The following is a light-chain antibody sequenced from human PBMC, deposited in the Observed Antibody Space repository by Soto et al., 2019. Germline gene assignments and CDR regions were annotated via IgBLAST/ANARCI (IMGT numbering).Light chain of an antibody. CDR1: QTISSW. CDR2: KAY. J-gene: IGKJ1*01. V-gene: IGKV1-5*03. Sequence: DIQMTQSPSNLFGCVGHRGTITCRASQTISSWLAWYQQKPGKAPKILIYKAYTLKSGVKSRFSGSGSGTEFTLTIRSLQPDDFATYYCKHYNSYSEALGKGTKVDIK. CDR3: KHYNSYSEA.